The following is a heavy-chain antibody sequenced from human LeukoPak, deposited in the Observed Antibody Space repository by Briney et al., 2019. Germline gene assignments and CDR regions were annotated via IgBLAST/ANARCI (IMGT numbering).Heavy chain of an antibody. CDR2: RKRDGSEK. D-gene: IGHD7-27*01. J-gene: IGHJ4*02. CDR3: ARDLNWETY. Sequence: GRTLRLSRAASGFTLSRYCMSWVREAPRKGLEWVENRKRDGSEKYYVDYVKGRFTISRDNAKNSLYLQMNSLRAEDTAVYYCARDLNWETYWGQGTLVSVSS. CDR1: GFTLSRYC. V-gene: IGHV3-7*01.